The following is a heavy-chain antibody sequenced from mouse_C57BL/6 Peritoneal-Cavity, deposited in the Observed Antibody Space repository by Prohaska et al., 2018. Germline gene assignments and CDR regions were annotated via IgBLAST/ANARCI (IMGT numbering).Heavy chain of an antibody. Sequence: GAELVRPGSSVKLSCKASGYTFTSYWMHWVKQRPIQGLEWIGNIDPSDSETHYNQKFKDKATLTVDKSSIIAYMQRSSLTSEDAAVYYCAREGTGTFDYWGKGTTLTVSS. D-gene: IGHD4-1*01. J-gene: IGHJ2*01. CDR2: IDPSDSET. CDR1: GYTFTSYW. V-gene: IGHV1-52*01. CDR3: AREGTGTFDY.